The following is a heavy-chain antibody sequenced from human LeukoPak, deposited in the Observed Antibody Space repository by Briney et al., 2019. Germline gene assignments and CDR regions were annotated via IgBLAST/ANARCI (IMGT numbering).Heavy chain of an antibody. J-gene: IGHJ4*02. V-gene: IGHV4-39*01. D-gene: IGHD3-22*01. CDR2: IYYGGNT. Sequence: SETLSLTCTVSGGSISSSGYYWGWIRQPPEKGLEWIGSIYYGGNTYYNPSLKSRLTISVDTSKDLFSLKLSSVTAADTALYYCARHRSSSRGGSGFSQGQFDYWGQGTLVTVSS. CDR1: GGSISSSGYY. CDR3: ARHRSSSRGGSGFSQGQFDY.